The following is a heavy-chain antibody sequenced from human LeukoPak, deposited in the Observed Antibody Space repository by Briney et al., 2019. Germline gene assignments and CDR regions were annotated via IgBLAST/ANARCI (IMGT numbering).Heavy chain of an antibody. D-gene: IGHD5-24*01. CDR1: GYSISSGFY. V-gene: IGHV4-38-2*02. Sequence: SETLSLTCTVSGYSISSGFYWGCIRQPPGKGLEWIGSIHHSGRTYYNPSLKSRVTISVDTSKNQFSLKLSSVTAADTAVYYCARGGGYNLHYWGQGTLVTVSS. CDR3: ARGGGYNLHY. CDR2: IHHSGRT. J-gene: IGHJ4*02.